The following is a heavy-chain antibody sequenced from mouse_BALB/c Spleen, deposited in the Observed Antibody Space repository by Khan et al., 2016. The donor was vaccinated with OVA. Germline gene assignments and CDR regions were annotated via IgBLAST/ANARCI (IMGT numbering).Heavy chain of an antibody. CDR2: ISSGGHYT. CDR3: ARLAYYYNSEGFAY. J-gene: IGHJ3*01. CDR1: GFTFSTYG. Sequence: EVQLVESGGDLVRPGGSQKLSCAASGFTFSTYGMSWVRQTPDKRLEWVATISSGGHYTYYPDSVKGRFTISRDNAKNTLYLQMSSLKSEDTAIYYCARLAYYYNSEGFAYWGQGTLVTVSA. D-gene: IGHD1-1*02. V-gene: IGHV5-6*01.